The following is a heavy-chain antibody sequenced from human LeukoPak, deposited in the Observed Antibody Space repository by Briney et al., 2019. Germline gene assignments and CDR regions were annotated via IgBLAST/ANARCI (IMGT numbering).Heavy chain of an antibody. D-gene: IGHD1-26*01. CDR1: GFTFDDYT. CDR3: ARGMGAIGYYYMDV. V-gene: IGHV3-43*01. J-gene: IGHJ6*03. Sequence: GGSLRLSCAASGFTFDDYTMHWVRQAPGKGLEWVSLISWDGGSTYYADSVKGRFTISRDNAKNSLYLQMNSLRAEDTAVYYCARGMGAIGYYYMDVWGKGTTVTISS. CDR2: ISWDGGST.